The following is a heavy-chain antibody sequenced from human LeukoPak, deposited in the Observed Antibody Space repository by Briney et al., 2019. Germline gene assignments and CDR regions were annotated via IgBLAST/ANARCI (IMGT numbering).Heavy chain of an antibody. J-gene: IGHJ4*02. CDR2: ISDSGGST. D-gene: IGHD5-18*01. CDR3: AKTGYESYYFDC. CDR1: GFTFSSYA. V-gene: IGHV3-23*01. Sequence: GGSLRLSCAASGFTFSSYAMSWVRQAPGKGLEWVSGISDSGGSTYYADSVKGRFTISRDSSKNTLYLQMNTLGAEDTAVYYCAKTGYESYYFDCWGQGTLVTVSS.